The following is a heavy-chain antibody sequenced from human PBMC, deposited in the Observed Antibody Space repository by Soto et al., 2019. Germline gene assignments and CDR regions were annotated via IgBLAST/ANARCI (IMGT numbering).Heavy chain of an antibody. J-gene: IGHJ4*02. V-gene: IGHV5-51*01. Sequence: PGESLKISCKGSGYSFTSYWIGWVRQMPGKGLEWMEISYPGDSDTRYSPSFQGQVTSSADKSISTAYLQGSSLKASDTAMYYCARRKDVWSGYWPYYFDYRGQGTLVTVSS. CDR1: GYSFTSYW. D-gene: IGHD3-3*01. CDR2: SYPGDSDT. CDR3: ARRKDVWSGYWPYYFDY.